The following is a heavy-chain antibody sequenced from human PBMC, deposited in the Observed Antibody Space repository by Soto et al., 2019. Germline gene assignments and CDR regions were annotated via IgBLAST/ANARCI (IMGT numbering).Heavy chain of an antibody. CDR1: GFTFSSYA. J-gene: IGHJ3*02. CDR2: ISYDGSNK. V-gene: IGHV3-30-3*01. D-gene: IGHD4-17*01. Sequence: GGSLRLSCAASGFTFSSYAMHWVRQAPGKGLEWVAVISYDGSNKYYADSVKGRFTISRDNSKNTLYLQMNSLRAEDTAVYYCAINGDIDAFDIWGQGTMVNVS. CDR3: AINGDIDAFDI.